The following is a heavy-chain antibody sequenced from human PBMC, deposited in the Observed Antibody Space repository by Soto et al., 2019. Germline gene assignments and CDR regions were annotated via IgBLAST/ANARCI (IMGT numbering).Heavy chain of an antibody. J-gene: IGHJ6*02. CDR2: VNPNSGGT. Sequence: EASVKVSCKASGYTFTGYYMHWLRQAPGQGLEWMGWVNPNSGGTNYAQKFQGWVTMTRDTSISTAYMELSRLRSDDTAVYYCARDTKITIFGVVRWYGMDVWGQGTTVTVSS. D-gene: IGHD3-3*01. CDR1: GYTFTGYY. CDR3: ARDTKITIFGVVRWYGMDV. V-gene: IGHV1-2*04.